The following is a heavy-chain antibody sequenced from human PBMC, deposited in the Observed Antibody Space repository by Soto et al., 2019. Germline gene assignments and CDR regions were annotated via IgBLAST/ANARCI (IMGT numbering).Heavy chain of an antibody. J-gene: IGHJ4*02. Sequence: PXETLSLTCTVAGGSISSYYWSWIRQPPGKGLEWIGYIYYSGSTNYNPSLKSRVTISVDTSKNQFSLKLSSVTAADTAVYYCARVRYSSSWYVFDYWGQGTLVTVSS. V-gene: IGHV4-59*01. D-gene: IGHD6-13*01. CDR2: IYYSGST. CDR3: ARVRYSSSWYVFDY. CDR1: GGSISSYY.